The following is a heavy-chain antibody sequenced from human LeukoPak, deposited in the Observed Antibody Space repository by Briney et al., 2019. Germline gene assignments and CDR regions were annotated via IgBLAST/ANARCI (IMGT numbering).Heavy chain of an antibody. CDR2: IRYDGSNK. Sequence: AGGSLRLSCAASGFTFSSYGMHWVRQAPGKGLEWVAFIRYDGSNKYYADSVKGRFTISRDNSKNTLYLQMNSLRAEDTAVYYCAKRYSSGWYPPQGALDYWGQGTLVTVSS. V-gene: IGHV3-30*02. J-gene: IGHJ4*02. CDR1: GFTFSSYG. D-gene: IGHD6-19*01. CDR3: AKRYSSGWYPPQGALDY.